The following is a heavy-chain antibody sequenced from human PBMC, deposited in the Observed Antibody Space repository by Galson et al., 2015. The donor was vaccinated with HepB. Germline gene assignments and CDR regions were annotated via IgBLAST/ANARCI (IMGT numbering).Heavy chain of an antibody. Sequence: QSGAEVKKPGESLKISCKGSGYSFSDNWIGWVRQMPGKGLEWMGMIWPGDSETRYSPALQGLVTISADKSISTAYLQWSSLKASDTAMYYCARGGRYDAFDIWGQGTMVTVSS. CDR2: IWPGDSET. V-gene: IGHV5-51*03. CDR1: GYSFSDNW. D-gene: IGHD1-26*01. J-gene: IGHJ3*02. CDR3: ARGGRYDAFDI.